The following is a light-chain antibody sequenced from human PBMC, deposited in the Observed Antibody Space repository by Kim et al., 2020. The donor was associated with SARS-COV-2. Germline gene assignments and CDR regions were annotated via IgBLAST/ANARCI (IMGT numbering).Light chain of an antibody. CDR2: GKN. J-gene: IGLJ2*01. CDR3: NSRDSNDNVV. CDR1: SLRRYY. V-gene: IGLV3-19*01. Sequence: SSELTQDPAVSVALGQTVRITCQGDSLRRYYATWYQQKTGQAPILVIYGKNNRPSGIPDRFSGSSSGNTASLTLPGTQAGDEADYYCNSRDSNDNVVFGG.